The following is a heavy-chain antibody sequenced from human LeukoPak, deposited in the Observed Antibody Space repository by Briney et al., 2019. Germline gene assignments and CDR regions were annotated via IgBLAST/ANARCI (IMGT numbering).Heavy chain of an antibody. CDR2: ISYDGSNK. V-gene: IGHV3-30*14. CDR3: VRDYGPGGFGP. J-gene: IGHJ5*02. D-gene: IGHD3-10*01. Sequence: PGRSLRLSCAASGFTFSSYAMHWVRQAPGKGLEWVAVISYDGSNKYYADSVKGRFTISRGNAKNSLYLQMNSLRVGDTAVYYCVRDYGPGGFGPWGQGALVTVSS. CDR1: GFTFSSYA.